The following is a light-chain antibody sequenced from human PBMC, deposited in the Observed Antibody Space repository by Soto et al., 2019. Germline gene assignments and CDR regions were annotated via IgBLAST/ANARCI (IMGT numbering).Light chain of an antibody. V-gene: IGKV3-15*01. CDR2: DAS. CDR3: QQYNDWPPIT. CDR1: QSVGRS. J-gene: IGKJ5*01. Sequence: IVMTQSPATLSVSPGERATLSCMASQSVGRSLAWYQQKPGQAPRLLIYDASTRATVIPARFSGSGSGTEFTLTISSLQSEDFAVYYCQQYNDWPPITFGQATRMEIK.